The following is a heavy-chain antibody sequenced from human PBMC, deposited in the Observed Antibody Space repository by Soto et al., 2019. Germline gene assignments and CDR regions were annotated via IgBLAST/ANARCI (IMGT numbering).Heavy chain of an antibody. D-gene: IGHD2-8*01. CDR2: IDPSDSYT. J-gene: IGHJ6*04. V-gene: IGHV5-10-1*01. CDR3: ARHEGGLMVLDPGPLLSYSYSNGRDV. Sequence: PGESLKISCKGSGYSFTSYWISWVRQMPGKGLEWMGRIDPSDSYTNYSPSFQGHVTISADKSISTAYLQWSSLKASDTAMYYCARHEGGLMVLDPGPLLSYSYSNGRDVWGKGPRVT. CDR1: GYSFTSYW.